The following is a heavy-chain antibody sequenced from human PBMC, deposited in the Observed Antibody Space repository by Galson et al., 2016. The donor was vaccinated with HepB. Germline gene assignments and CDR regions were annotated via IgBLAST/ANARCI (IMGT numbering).Heavy chain of an antibody. CDR3: ATDGSCGTKGDSFES. Sequence: SLRLSCAASGFSFSRFGMHWVRRAPGKGLEWVAYIKSGGRQTFYPDSVRGRFTISRDDSQEILYMQINSLRAEDTAVYYCATDGSCGTKGDSFESWGQGTQVTV. D-gene: IGHD3-10*01. CDR2: IKSGGRQT. J-gene: IGHJ4*02. V-gene: IGHV3-33*03. CDR1: GFSFSRFG.